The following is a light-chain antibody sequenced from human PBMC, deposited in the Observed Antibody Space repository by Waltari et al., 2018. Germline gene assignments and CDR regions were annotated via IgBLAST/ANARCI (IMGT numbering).Light chain of an antibody. CDR2: GAS. Sequence: ETVMTQSPATLSVSPGERVTLSCRASQSVSSNLAWYQQRPGQAPRLLIYGASTGATGIPGRFSGTGSGTEFTLTISSVQSEDFAVYYCQQYNNWPPYTCGQGTKLEI. J-gene: IGKJ2*01. CDR1: QSVSSN. CDR3: QQYNNWPPYT. V-gene: IGKV3-15*01.